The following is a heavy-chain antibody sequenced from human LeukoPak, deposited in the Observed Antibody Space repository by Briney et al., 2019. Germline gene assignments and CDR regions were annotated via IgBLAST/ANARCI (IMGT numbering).Heavy chain of an antibody. CDR3: ASSVKGVQY. Sequence: SETLSLTCTVSGGSISSGSYYWSWIRQPAGKGLEWIGRIYTSGSTNYNPSLKSRVTISVDTSKNQFSLKLSSVTAADTAVYYCASSVKGVQYWGQGTLLTVSS. CDR2: IYTSGST. J-gene: IGHJ4*02. CDR1: GGSISSGSYY. V-gene: IGHV4-61*02. D-gene: IGHD3-10*01.